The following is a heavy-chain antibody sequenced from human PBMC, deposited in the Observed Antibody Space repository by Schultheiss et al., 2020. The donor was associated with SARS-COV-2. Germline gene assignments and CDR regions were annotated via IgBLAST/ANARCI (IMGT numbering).Heavy chain of an antibody. CDR1: GFTFSSYA. D-gene: IGHD3-3*01. Sequence: AGSLRLSCSASGFTFSSYAMHWVRQAPGKGLEYVSAISSNGGSTYYADSVKGRFTISRDNSKNTLYLQMSSLRAEDTAVYYCVKDRTPDFWSGYRPFDYWGQGTLVTVSS. CDR3: VKDRTPDFWSGYRPFDY. J-gene: IGHJ4*02. V-gene: IGHV3-64D*06. CDR2: ISSNGGST.